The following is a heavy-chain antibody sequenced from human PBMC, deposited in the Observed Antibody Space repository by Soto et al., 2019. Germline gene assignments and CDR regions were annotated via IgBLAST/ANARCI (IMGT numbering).Heavy chain of an antibody. CDR2: IYYSGST. D-gene: IGHD6-13*01. V-gene: IGHV4-61*08. CDR1: GGSISSGGYS. Sequence: KPSETLSLTCAVSGGSISSGGYSWSWIRQPPGKGLEWIGYIYYSGSTNYNPSLKSRVTISVDTSKNQFSLKLSSVTAADTAVYYCARDTIFIAAPSRDGYPEYYFDYWGQGTLVTVSS. J-gene: IGHJ4*02. CDR3: ARDTIFIAAPSRDGYPEYYFDY.